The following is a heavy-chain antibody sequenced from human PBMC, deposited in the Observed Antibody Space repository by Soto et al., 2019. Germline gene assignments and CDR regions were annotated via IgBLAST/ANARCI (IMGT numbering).Heavy chain of an antibody. J-gene: IGHJ5*02. Sequence: SETLSLTCVVSSYSISSGFFWAWIRQPPGKGLEWVGSIYHTGDTHYNPSLRSQVSMSVDTSKNHFSLRLTYLTAADTAVYFCARDTNSLDLWCQG. V-gene: IGHV4-38-2*02. CDR3: ARDTNSLDL. CDR1: SYSISSGFF. D-gene: IGHD2-8*01. CDR2: IYHTGDT.